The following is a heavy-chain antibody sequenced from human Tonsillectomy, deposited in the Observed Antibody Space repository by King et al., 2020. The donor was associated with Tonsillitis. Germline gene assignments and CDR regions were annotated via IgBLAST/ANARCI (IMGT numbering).Heavy chain of an antibody. CDR3: ARWKMEWPTYYFYHGMDV. Sequence: VQLVESGGGSVNPGGSLRLSCAASGFSFSDYCMSWIRQAPGKGPEWVSYISSRGDTISYADSVKGRFTISRDNSKSSLYLQMNSLTVEDTAVYSCARWKMEWPTYYFYHGMDVWGQGATVTVSS. V-gene: IGHV3-11*01. D-gene: IGHD3-3*01. J-gene: IGHJ6*02. CDR1: GFSFSDYC. CDR2: ISSRGDTI.